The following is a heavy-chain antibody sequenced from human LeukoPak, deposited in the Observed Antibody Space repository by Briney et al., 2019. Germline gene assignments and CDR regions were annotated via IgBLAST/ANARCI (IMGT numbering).Heavy chain of an antibody. CDR1: GFTFISYA. CDR2: ISGSGGST. CDR3: AKAYYYDSTGSIDAFDI. J-gene: IGHJ3*02. Sequence: PGGSLRLSCAASGFTFISYAMSWVRQAPGEGLEWVSAISGSGGSTYYTDSVKGRFTISRDNSKNTLYLQMNSLRVEDTAIYYCAKAYYYDSTGSIDAFDIWGQGTMVTVSS. V-gene: IGHV3-23*01. D-gene: IGHD3-22*01.